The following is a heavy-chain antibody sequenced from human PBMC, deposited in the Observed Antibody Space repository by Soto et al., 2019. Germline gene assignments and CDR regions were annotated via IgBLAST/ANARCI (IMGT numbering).Heavy chain of an antibody. D-gene: IGHD6-6*01. V-gene: IGHV1-8*01. J-gene: IGHJ6*03. CDR1: GYTFTSYD. Sequence: ASVKVSCKASGYTFTSYDINWVRQATGQGLEWMGWMNPNSGNTGYAQKFQGRVTMTRNTSISTAYMELSSLRSEDTAVYYCAAALYSSSPDDYYYYMDVWGKGTPVTVSS. CDR3: AAALYSSSPDDYYYYMDV. CDR2: MNPNSGNT.